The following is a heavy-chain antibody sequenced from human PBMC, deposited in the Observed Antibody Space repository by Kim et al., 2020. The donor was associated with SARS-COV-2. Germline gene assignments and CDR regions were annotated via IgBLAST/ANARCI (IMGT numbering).Heavy chain of an antibody. J-gene: IGHJ3*02. CDR2: ISGSGGST. CDR1: GFTFSSYA. V-gene: IGHV3-23*01. CDR3: AKPGYSYGKLSDDDAFDI. D-gene: IGHD5-18*01. Sequence: GGSLRLSCAASGFTFSSYAMSWVRQAPGKGLEWVSAISGSGGSTYYADSVKGRFTISRDNSKNTLYLQMNSLRAEDTAVYYCAKPGYSYGKLSDDDAFDIWGQGTMVTVSS.